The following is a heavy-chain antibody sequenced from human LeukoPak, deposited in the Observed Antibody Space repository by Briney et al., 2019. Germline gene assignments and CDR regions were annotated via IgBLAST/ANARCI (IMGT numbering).Heavy chain of an antibody. CDR2: VNADGGNT. D-gene: IGHD1-26*01. CDR1: GFTFDNYR. J-gene: IGHJ4*02. V-gene: IGHV3-23*01. Sequence: GGSLRLSCAASGFTFDNYRMSWVRQAPGKGLEWVSTVNADGGNTYYADSVKGRFTISRDNAKSTLILQMNSLRVEDTALYYCSKRVKYGGTWDHFADWGQGTLVTVSS. CDR3: SKRVKYGGTWDHFAD.